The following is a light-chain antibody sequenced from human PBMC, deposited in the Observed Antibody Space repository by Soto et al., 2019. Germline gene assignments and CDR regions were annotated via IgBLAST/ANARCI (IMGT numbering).Light chain of an antibody. CDR1: QSVGSNY. Sequence: EIVLTQFPGTLLLSHGERATLSCGASQSVGSNYLAWYQQRPGQPPNLLIFGASHRAPDIPDRFSGSGSGTDFTLTISGLEPEDFAVYYCQQYGSSIQTFGQGTKVDIK. J-gene: IGKJ1*01. CDR3: QQYGSSIQT. CDR2: GAS. V-gene: IGKV3-20*01.